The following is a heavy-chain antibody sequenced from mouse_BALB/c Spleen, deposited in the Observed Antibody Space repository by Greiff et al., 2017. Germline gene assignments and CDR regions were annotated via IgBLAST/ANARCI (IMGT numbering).Heavy chain of an antibody. CDR2: ISNGGGST. CDR1: GFTFSSYT. D-gene: IGHD3-2*02. J-gene: IGHJ2*01. V-gene: IGHV5-12-2*01. Sequence: EVKVVESGGGLVQPGGSLKLSCAASGFTFSSYTMSWVRQTPEKRLEWVAYISNGGGSTYYPDTVKGRFTISRDNAKNTLYLQMSSLKSEDTAMYYCARQVVRGYFDYWGQGTTLTVSA. CDR3: ARQVVRGYFDY.